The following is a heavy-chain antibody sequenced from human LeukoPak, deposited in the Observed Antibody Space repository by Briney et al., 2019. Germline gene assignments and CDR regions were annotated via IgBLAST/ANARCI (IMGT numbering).Heavy chain of an antibody. CDR3: ARDLYYYDSSGYYYCPFDY. V-gene: IGHV1-18*01. J-gene: IGHJ4*02. CDR1: GYTFTSYG. CDR2: IGAYNGNT. Sequence: ASVKVSCKASGYTFTSYGISWVRQAPGQGLEWMGWIGAYNGNTNYAQKLQGRVTMTTDTSTSTAYMELRSLRSDDTAVYYCARDLYYYDSSGYYYCPFDYWGQGTLVTVSS. D-gene: IGHD3-22*01.